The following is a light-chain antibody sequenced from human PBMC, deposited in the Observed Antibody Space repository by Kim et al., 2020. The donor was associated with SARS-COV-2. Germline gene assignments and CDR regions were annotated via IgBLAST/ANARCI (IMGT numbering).Light chain of an antibody. J-gene: IGKJ1*01. Sequence: SPGERATLSCRASQSVSSNLAWYQQKPGQAPRLLIYGASTRATGIPARFSGSGSGTEFTLTISSLQSEDFVVYYCQQYNNWPPATFGQGTKVDIK. CDR2: GAS. V-gene: IGKV3-15*01. CDR3: QQYNNWPPAT. CDR1: QSVSSN.